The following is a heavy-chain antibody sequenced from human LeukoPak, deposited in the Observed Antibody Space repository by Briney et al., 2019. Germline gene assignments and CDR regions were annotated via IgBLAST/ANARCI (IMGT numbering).Heavy chain of an antibody. J-gene: IGHJ4*02. CDR1: GFTFSSYG. V-gene: IGHV3-48*03. CDR2: ISSSGSSR. D-gene: IGHD3-3*02. CDR3: ASHLRRLAPFRN. Sequence: GGSLRLSCAASGFTFSSYGMNWVRQAPGKGLEWVSYISSSGSSRYHADSVKGRFTISRDNAKNSLYLQMNSLRAEDTAVYYCASHLRRLAPFRNWGQGTLVTVSS.